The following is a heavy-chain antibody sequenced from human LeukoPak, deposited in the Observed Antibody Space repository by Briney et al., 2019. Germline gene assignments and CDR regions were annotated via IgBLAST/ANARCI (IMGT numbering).Heavy chain of an antibody. Sequence: GGSLRLSCAASGFTFSKYNMNWVRQAPGKGLEWVSSISSSSIYIYYADSLKGRLTISRDNARNSLYLQMNSLRAEDTAVYYCARGYSNYGYTFDIWGQGTMVTVSS. D-gene: IGHD4-11*01. CDR2: ISSSSIYI. V-gene: IGHV3-21*01. CDR3: ARGYSNYGYTFDI. CDR1: GFTFSKYN. J-gene: IGHJ3*02.